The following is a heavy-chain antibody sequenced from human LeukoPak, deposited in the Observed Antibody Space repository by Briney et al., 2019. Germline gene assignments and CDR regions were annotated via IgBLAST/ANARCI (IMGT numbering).Heavy chain of an antibody. J-gene: IGHJ5*02. CDR2: INHSGST. V-gene: IGHV4-34*01. Sequence: SETLSLTCAVYGGSFSGYYWSWIRQPPRKGLEWIGEINHSGSTNYNPSLKSRVTISVDTSKNQFSLKLSSVTAADTAVYYCARLRYCSSTSCPWGQGTLVTVSS. D-gene: IGHD2-2*01. CDR1: GGSFSGYY. CDR3: ARLRYCSSTSCP.